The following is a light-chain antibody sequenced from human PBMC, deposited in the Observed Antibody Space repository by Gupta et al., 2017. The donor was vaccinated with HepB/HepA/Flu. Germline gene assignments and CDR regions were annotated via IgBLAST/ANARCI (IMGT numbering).Light chain of an antibody. J-gene: IGLJ2*01. Sequence: SALTLPASVSGSPGQSITISCTGTSSDVGSYNLVSWYQQHPGKAPKLMIYEVSKRPSGVSNRFSGSKSGNTASLTIAGLQDEDEADYYCCSYAGSSTWVFGGGTKLTV. CDR1: SSDVGSYNL. V-gene: IGLV2-23*02. CDR2: EVS. CDR3: CSYAGSSTWV.